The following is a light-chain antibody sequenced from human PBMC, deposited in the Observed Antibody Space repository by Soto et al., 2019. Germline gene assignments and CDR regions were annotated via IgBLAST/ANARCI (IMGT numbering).Light chain of an antibody. CDR2: AAS. J-gene: IGKJ1*01. CDR1: QSISNC. Sequence: DVQMTQSPSSLSASIGDRVTVTCRASQSISNCLNWYQHKPGKAPKLLIYAASNLQSGVPSRFSGSGSGTDFTLTISSLQPEDFATYYCQQANSFPWTFGQGTKVEIK. V-gene: IGKV1-12*01. CDR3: QQANSFPWT.